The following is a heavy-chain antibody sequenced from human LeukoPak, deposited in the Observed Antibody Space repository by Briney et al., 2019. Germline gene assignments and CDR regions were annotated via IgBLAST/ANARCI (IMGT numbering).Heavy chain of an antibody. V-gene: IGHV3-30-3*01. D-gene: IGHD6-13*01. J-gene: IGHJ3*02. CDR1: GFTFSSYA. CDR3: ARDIAAAGRQNAFDI. CDR2: ISYDGSNK. Sequence: GRSLRLSCAASGFTFSSYAMHWVRQAPGKGLEWVAVISYDGSNKYYADSVKGRFTISRDNSKNTLYLQMNSLRAEDTAVYYCARDIAAAGRQNAFDIWGQGTMVTVSS.